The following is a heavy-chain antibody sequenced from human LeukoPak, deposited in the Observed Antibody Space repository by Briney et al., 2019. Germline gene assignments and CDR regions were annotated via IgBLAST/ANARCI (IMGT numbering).Heavy chain of an antibody. V-gene: IGHV1-8*01. J-gene: IGHJ4*02. CDR1: GYTFTSYD. CDR3: ARAFSYDYAWGSYRSHEHLPDY. Sequence: ASVKVSCKASGYTFTSYDINWVRQATGQGLEWMGWMNPNSGNTGYAQKFQGRVTMTRNTSISTAYMELSSLRSEDTAVYYCARAFSYDYAWGSYRSHEHLPDYWGQGTLVTVSS. CDR2: MNPNSGNT. D-gene: IGHD3-16*02.